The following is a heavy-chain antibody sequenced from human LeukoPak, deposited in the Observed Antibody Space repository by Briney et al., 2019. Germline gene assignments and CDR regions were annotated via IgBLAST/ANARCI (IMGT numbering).Heavy chain of an antibody. CDR1: GGPFSGYY. V-gene: IGHV4-34*01. D-gene: IGHD3-22*01. CDR2: INHSGST. CDR3: ARGSFYDSSGYSDYYFYHYMDV. J-gene: IGHJ6*03. Sequence: SETLSLTRAVHGGPFSGYYWNWIRQSPGKGLEWIGEINHSGSTNYNPSLKSRVTMSVDTSKNQFSLRLSSMTAADTARYYCARGSFYDSSGYSDYYFYHYMDVWGTGTTVAVSS.